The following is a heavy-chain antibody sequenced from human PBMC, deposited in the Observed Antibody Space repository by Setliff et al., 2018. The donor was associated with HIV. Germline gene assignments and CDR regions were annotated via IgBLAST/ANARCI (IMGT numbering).Heavy chain of an antibody. CDR2: INPHSGVT. V-gene: IGHV1-2*06. Sequence: ASVKVSCKASGYSFTGYWMHWVRQAPGQGLEWMGRINPHSGVTNYAQKFQGRVTMTRDTSIATAYMDLSRLTSADTAVYYCARVCNCAAAHAFDIWGQGTMVTVSS. J-gene: IGHJ3*02. D-gene: IGHD6-13*01. CDR3: ARVCNCAAAHAFDI. CDR1: GYSFTGYW.